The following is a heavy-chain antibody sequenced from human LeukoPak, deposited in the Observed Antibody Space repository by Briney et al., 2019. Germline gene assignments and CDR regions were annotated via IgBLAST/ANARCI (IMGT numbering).Heavy chain of an antibody. Sequence: GASVKVSCKASGYTFTSYYMHWVRQAPGQGLEWMGIINPSGGSTSYAQKFQGRVTMTRDMSTSTVYMELSSLRSEDTAVYYCATLGTRSGAFDIWGQGTMVTVSS. CDR1: GYTFTSYY. CDR3: ATLGTRSGAFDI. CDR2: INPSGGST. V-gene: IGHV1-46*01. J-gene: IGHJ3*02. D-gene: IGHD3-16*01.